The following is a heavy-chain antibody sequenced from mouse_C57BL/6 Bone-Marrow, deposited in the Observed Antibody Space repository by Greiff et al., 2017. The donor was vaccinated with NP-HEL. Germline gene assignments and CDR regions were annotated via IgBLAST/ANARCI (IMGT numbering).Heavy chain of an antibody. D-gene: IGHD2-1*01. CDR2: IDPSGSYT. J-gene: IGHJ3*01. CDR1: GYTFTSYW. V-gene: IGHV1-69*01. CDR3: ARGGNYVPFAY. Sequence: QVQLQQPGAELVMPGASVKLSCKASGYTFTSYWMHWVKQRPGQGLEWIGEIDPSGSYTNYNQKFTGRSTLTVDKSSSTAYMQLSSLTSEDSAVYYCARGGNYVPFAYWGQGTLVTVSA.